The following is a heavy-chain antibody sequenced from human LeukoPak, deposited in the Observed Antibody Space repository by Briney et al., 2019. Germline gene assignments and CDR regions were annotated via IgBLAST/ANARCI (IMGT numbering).Heavy chain of an antibody. Sequence: PGGSLRLSCEASGFTFSSYEMNWVRQAPGKGLEWVSYIGSSGGNIFYADSVKGRFTISRDNSKNTLYLQMNSLRAEDTAVYYCAKGSWELRLGELSHIDYWGQGTLVTVSS. D-gene: IGHD3-16*02. CDR3: AKGSWELRLGELSHIDY. V-gene: IGHV3-48*03. J-gene: IGHJ4*02. CDR2: IGSSGGNI. CDR1: GFTFSSYE.